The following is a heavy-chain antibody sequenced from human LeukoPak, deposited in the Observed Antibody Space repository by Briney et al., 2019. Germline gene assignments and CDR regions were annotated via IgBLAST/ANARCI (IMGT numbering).Heavy chain of an antibody. Sequence: GGSLRLSCAVSGFNVRTNYMSWVRQAPGKGLEWVSVIFRDGSTYYGDSVRGRFSISRDNSKNMVFLQMNNLRAEDTAVYFCARDFFDFWGGSWVWGQGTLVAVSS. CDR1: GFNVRTNY. CDR3: ARDFFDFWGGSWV. V-gene: IGHV3-53*01. D-gene: IGHD3-3*01. J-gene: IGHJ4*02. CDR2: IFRDGST.